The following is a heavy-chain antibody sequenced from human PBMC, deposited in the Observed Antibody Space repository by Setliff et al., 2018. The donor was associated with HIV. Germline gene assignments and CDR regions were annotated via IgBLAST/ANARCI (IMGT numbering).Heavy chain of an antibody. CDR2: VRPYNADK. D-gene: IGHD2-15*01. CDR3: ARDRAYCSGGSCYGPGGY. CDR1: GFTFSDYY. J-gene: IGHJ4*02. V-gene: IGHV1-2*02. Sequence: ASVKVSCKASGFTFSDYYMHWVRQAPGQGLEWMGWVRPYNADKNYAQKFQGRVTMTSDTSISTAYLELSGLTSDDTAIYYCARDRAYCSGGSCYGPGGYWGQGTLVTVSS.